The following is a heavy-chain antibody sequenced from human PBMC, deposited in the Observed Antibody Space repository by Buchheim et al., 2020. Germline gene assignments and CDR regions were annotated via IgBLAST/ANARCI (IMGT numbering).Heavy chain of an antibody. V-gene: IGHV4-59*01. CDR3: ASFYYDSSGYYYLDY. Sequence: QVQLQESGPGLVKPSETLFLTCTVSGGSISSYYWSWIRQPPGKGLEWIGYIYYSGSTNYNPSLKSRVTISVDTSKNQFSLKLSSVTAADTAVYYCASFYYDSSGYYYLDYWGQGTL. D-gene: IGHD3-22*01. CDR1: GGSISSYY. CDR2: IYYSGST. J-gene: IGHJ4*02.